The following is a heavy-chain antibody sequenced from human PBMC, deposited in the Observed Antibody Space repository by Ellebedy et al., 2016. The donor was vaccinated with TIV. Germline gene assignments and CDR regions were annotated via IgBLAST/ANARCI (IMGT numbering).Heavy chain of an antibody. V-gene: IGHV3-21*01. Sequence: GGSLRLXXAASGFTFSSYSMNWVRQAPGKGLEWVSSISSSSSYIYYADSVKGRFTISRDNAKNSLYLQMNSLRAEDTAVYYCARGPRSGPTYYYYGMDVWGQGTTVTVSS. J-gene: IGHJ6*02. D-gene: IGHD6-19*01. CDR2: ISSSSSYI. CDR1: GFTFSSYS. CDR3: ARGPRSGPTYYYYGMDV.